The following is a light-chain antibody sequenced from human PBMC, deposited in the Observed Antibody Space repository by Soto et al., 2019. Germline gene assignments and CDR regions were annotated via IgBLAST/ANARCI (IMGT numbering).Light chain of an antibody. V-gene: IGLV3-21*02. J-gene: IGLJ3*02. CDR3: QVWDSSSDQWV. Sequence: SYELTQPPSVSVAPGQTARITCGGNNIGRYSVSWYKQKPGQAPVLVVYDDSDRPSGIPERFSGSNSGNTATLSFSWVEAEDEADYYCQVWDSSSDQWVFGGGTKLTVL. CDR1: NIGRYS. CDR2: DDS.